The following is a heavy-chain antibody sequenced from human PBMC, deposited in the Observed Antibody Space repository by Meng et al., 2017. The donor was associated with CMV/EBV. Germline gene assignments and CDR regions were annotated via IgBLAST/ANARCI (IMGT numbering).Heavy chain of an antibody. D-gene: IGHD3-9*01. V-gene: IGHV4-34*01. J-gene: IGHJ5*02. CDR1: GWAFRGYY. CDR3: ARKRYWLLYPWFDP. Sequence: VHLQQWGSGHFIPSEALSRTCAGYGWAFRGYYWSWIRQPPGNGLEWIGEINHSGTTNYNPSLKLRVTISVDTSKNQFSLKLSSVTAADTAVYYCARKRYWLLYPWFDPWGQGTLVTVSS. CDR2: INHSGTT.